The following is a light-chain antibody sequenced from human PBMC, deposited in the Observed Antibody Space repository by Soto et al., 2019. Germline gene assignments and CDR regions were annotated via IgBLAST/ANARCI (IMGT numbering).Light chain of an antibody. CDR1: QSVSSY. CDR2: DAS. Sequence: EIVLTQSPATLSLSPGERATLSCRASQSVSSYLAWYQQKPGQAPRLLIYDASNRATGTPARFSGSGSGTDFTLTISSLEPEDFAVYYGQHRSGWPRYTFGQGTKLEIK. J-gene: IGKJ2*01. CDR3: QHRSGWPRYT. V-gene: IGKV3-11*01.